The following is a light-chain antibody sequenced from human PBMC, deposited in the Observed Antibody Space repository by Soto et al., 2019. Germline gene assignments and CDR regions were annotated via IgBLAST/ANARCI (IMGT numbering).Light chain of an antibody. J-gene: IGKJ4*01. Sequence: ETVLTQSPATLSLSPGERATLSCRASQNVNRHVAWYQQKPGQAPRLLIYDASTRAAGVPARFSGSGSGTDSSLSISSLEPEDFAVYYCQEHNSFGGGTKV. CDR3: QEHNS. CDR1: QNVNRH. CDR2: DAS. V-gene: IGKV3-11*01.